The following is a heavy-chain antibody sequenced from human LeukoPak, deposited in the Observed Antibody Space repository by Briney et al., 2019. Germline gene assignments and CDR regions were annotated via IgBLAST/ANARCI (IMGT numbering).Heavy chain of an antibody. J-gene: IGHJ2*01. Sequence: SETLSLTCTVSGGSISSCYWSWIRQPAGKGLEWIGRIYTSGSTNYNPSLKSRVTMSVDTSKNQFSLWLSSVTAADTAVYYCARMRLSSYWYFDLWGRGTLVTVSS. D-gene: IGHD6-25*01. CDR3: ARMRLSSYWYFDL. CDR1: GGSISSCY. CDR2: IYTSGST. V-gene: IGHV4-4*07.